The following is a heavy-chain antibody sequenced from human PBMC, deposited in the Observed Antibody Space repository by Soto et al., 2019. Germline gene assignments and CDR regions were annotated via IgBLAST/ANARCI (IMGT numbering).Heavy chain of an antibody. CDR2: VHYSWGS. D-gene: IGHD3-10*01. J-gene: IGHJ6*02. CDR1: GGSISSYH. CDR3: ARQGFGALHGLVDA. V-gene: IGHV4-59*08. Sequence: QVQLQESGPGLVKPSETLSLSCTVSGGSISSYHWSWIRQTPGKGLEWIGYVHYSWGSNNNPSLKSRVARSLGTSKSQFSLKLPSVTATATAVYYCARQGFGALHGLVDAWGQGTTVTVSS.